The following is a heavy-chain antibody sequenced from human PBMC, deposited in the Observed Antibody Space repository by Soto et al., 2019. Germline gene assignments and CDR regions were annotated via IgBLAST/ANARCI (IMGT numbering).Heavy chain of an antibody. V-gene: IGHV3-53*01. CDR3: ARNKVHSSYVFGY. CDR2: IYSGGST. D-gene: IGHD4-4*01. Sequence: EVQLVESGGGLIQPGGSLRLSCAASGFTVSSNYMSWVRQAPGKGLEWVSVIYSGGSTYYADSVKGRFTISRDNSKNTLYLPMNSLRGEETAGYYCARNKVHSSYVFGYWGQGTPVTVSS. CDR1: GFTVSSNY. J-gene: IGHJ4*02.